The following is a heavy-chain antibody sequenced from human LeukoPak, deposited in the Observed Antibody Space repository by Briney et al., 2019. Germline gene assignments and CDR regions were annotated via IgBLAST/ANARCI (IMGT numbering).Heavy chain of an antibody. CDR3: ARFRKSDYYYYYGMDV. CDR1: GGSTSSYY. Sequence: SETLSLTCSVSGGSTSSYYWSWIRQPAGKGLEWIGRIYTSGSTNYNPSLKSRVTMSVDTSKDQISLNLSSVTAADTAVYYCARFRKSDYYYYYGMDVWGQGTTVTVSS. CDR2: IYTSGST. V-gene: IGHV4-4*07. J-gene: IGHJ6*02. D-gene: IGHD1-14*01.